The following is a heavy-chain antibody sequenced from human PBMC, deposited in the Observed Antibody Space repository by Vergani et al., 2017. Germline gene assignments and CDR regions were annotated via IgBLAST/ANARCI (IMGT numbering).Heavy chain of an antibody. Sequence: QVQLVQSGAEVKKPGSSEKVSCKASGGTFSSYAIRWVRQAPGQGLEWMGGIIPIFGTANYAQKFQGRVTITADESTGTAYMELSSLGSEDTAVYYCARGPTYDIFTGYYYYYYMDVWGKGTTVTVSS. V-gene: IGHV1-69*13. J-gene: IGHJ6*03. CDR3: ARGPTYDIFTGYYYYYYMDV. D-gene: IGHD3-9*01. CDR2: IIPIFGTA. CDR1: GGTFSSYA.